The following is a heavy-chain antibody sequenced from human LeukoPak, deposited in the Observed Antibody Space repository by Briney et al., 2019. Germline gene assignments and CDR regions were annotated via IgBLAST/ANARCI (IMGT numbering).Heavy chain of an antibody. CDR2: IFYSGST. D-gene: IGHD3-22*01. J-gene: IGHJ6*03. CDR1: GGSISPYS. V-gene: IGHV4-59*08. Sequence: SETLSLTCTVSGGSISPYSWSWIRQPPGKGLEWIGYIFYSGSTNYNPSLKSRVTISVATSKNEFYLELSSVTAADTAVYYCARDYHDTSCDNYVGGYYYMDVWGKGTTVTVSS. CDR3: ARDYHDTSCDNYVGGYYYMDV.